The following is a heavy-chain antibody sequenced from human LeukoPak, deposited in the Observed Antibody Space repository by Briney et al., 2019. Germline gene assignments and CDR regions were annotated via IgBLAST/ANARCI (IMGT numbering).Heavy chain of an antibody. CDR3: ARDLYDILTGRHDAFDI. J-gene: IGHJ3*02. V-gene: IGHV3-7*01. D-gene: IGHD3-9*01. Sequence: GSLRLSCAASGFTFSSYWMSWVRQAPGKGLEWVANIKQDGSEKYYVDSVKGRFTISRDNAKNSLYLQMNSLRAEDTAVYYCARDLYDILTGRHDAFDIWGQGTMVTVSS. CDR2: IKQDGSEK. CDR1: GFTFSSYW.